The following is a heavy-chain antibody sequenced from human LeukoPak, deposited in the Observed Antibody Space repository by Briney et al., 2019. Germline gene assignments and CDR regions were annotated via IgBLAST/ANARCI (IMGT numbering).Heavy chain of an antibody. J-gene: IGHJ3*02. Sequence: SETLSLTCAVSGGSISGYYWGWIRQPPGKGLEWIGSIYYSGSTYYNPSLKSRVTISVDTSKSQFSLRLSSVTAADTAVYYCASLGRGYGDAFDIWGQGTMVTVSS. V-gene: IGHV4-39*07. CDR2: IYYSGST. CDR3: ASLGRGYGDAFDI. D-gene: IGHD3-10*01. CDR1: GGSISGYY.